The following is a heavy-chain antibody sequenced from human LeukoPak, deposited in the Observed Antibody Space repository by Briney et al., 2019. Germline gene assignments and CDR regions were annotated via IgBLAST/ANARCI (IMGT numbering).Heavy chain of an antibody. CDR3: ARPVRVAAAGKDFDY. CDR2: INPSSGGT. Sequence: RASVKVSCKASGYTFTGYYMHWVRQAPGQGLEWMGRINPSSGGTNYAQKFQGRVTMTRDTSISTAYMELSRLRSDDTAVYYCARPVRVAAAGKDFDYWGQGTLVTVSS. CDR1: GYTFTGYY. J-gene: IGHJ4*02. V-gene: IGHV1-2*06. D-gene: IGHD6-13*01.